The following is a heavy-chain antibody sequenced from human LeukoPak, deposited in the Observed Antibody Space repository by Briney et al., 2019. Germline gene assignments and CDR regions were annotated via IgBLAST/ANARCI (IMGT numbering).Heavy chain of an antibody. CDR2: IKSKTDGGTT. V-gene: IGHV3-15*01. CDR1: GFTFRNAW. CDR3: TTRSSWYSY. J-gene: IGHJ4*02. Sequence: PGGSLRLSCAASGFTFRNAWVSWVRQAPGKELEWVGRIKSKTDGGTTDYAAPVKGRFTISRDDSKNTLYLQMNSVKAEDTAVYYCTTRSSWYSYWGQGTLVTVSS. D-gene: IGHD6-13*01.